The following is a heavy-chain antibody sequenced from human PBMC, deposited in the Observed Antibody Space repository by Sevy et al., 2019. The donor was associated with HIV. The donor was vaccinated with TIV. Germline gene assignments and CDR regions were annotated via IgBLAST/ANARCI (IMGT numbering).Heavy chain of an antibody. J-gene: IGHJ4*02. D-gene: IGHD1-26*01. CDR1: GYSISSGYY. V-gene: IGHV4-38-2*02. CDR2: IYHSGST. Sequence: SETLSLTCAVSGYSISSGYYWGWIRQPPGKGLEWIGSIYHSGSTYYNPSLKSRVTISVDTSKNQFSLKLSSVTAADTAVYYCARELVGAHLDYWGQRTLVTVSS. CDR3: ARELVGAHLDY.